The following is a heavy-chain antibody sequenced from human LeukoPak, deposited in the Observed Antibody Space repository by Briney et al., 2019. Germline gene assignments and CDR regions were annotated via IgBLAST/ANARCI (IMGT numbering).Heavy chain of an antibody. J-gene: IGHJ4*02. CDR1: GINFRASG. V-gene: IGHV3-30*02. CDR3: AREGGTVVVGGFDY. D-gene: IGHD2-2*01. CDR2: IQTDGSDK. Sequence: GGSLRLSCAASGINFRASGMHWVRQAPGMGLEWVTFIQTDGSDKRYAASVAGRFTISRDDSKNTVYLHMNSLRPDDSALYYCAREGGTVVVGGFDYWGQGTLVTVSS.